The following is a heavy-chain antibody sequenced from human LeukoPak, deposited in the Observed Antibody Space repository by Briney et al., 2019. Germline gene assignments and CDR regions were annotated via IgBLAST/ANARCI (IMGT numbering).Heavy chain of an antibody. CDR2: ISWNSGSI. D-gene: IGHD6-19*01. CDR1: GFTFDDYA. CDR3: ASTSGYSSGWYGFDY. V-gene: IGHV3-9*01. J-gene: IGHJ4*02. Sequence: GRSLRLSCAASGFTFDDYAMHWVRHAPGKGLEWVSGISWNSGSIGYADSVKGRFTISRDNAKNSLYLQMNSLRAEDTALYYCASTSGYSSGWYGFDYWGQGTLVTVSS.